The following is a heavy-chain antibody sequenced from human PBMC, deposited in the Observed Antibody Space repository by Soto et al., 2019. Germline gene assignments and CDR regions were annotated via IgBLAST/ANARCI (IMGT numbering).Heavy chain of an antibody. CDR3: AKELVVPAVFDY. V-gene: IGHV3-21*04. CDR1: GFTFSSYS. J-gene: IGHJ4*02. Sequence: PGGSLRLSCAASGFTFSSYSMNWVRQAPGKGLEWVSSISSSSSYIYYADSVKGRFTISRDNAKNSLYLQMNSLRAEDTAVYYCAKELVVPAVFDYWGQGTLVTVSS. CDR2: ISSSSSYI. D-gene: IGHD2-2*01.